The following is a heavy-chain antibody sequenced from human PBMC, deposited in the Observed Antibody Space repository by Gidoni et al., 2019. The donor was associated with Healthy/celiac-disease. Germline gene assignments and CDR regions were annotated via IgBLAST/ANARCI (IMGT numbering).Heavy chain of an antibody. Sequence: EVQLLESGGGLVLPAGSLTLPCAASGFTFASYAKSCVRQAPGKGLEWVSAISGSGGSTYYADSVKGRFTISRDNSKNTLYLQMNSLRAEDTAVYYCANAALGYGMDVWGQGTTVTVSS. CDR1: GFTFASYA. V-gene: IGHV3-23*01. CDR2: ISGSGGST. D-gene: IGHD3-16*01. CDR3: ANAALGYGMDV. J-gene: IGHJ6*02.